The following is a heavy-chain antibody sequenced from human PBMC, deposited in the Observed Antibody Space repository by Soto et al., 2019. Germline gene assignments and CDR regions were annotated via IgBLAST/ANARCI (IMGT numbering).Heavy chain of an antibody. D-gene: IGHD2-2*01. CDR2: IKQDGSEK. Sequence: EVQLVESGGGLVQSGGSLRLSCAASGFTFSSYWMSWVRQGPGKGPEWVANIKQDGSEKYYVDSVKGRFTISRHNAKNSLYLQMPSLRAEDTAVYHCAKSLSAIPGDSWGQGTLVTVSS. V-gene: IGHV3-7*05. CDR3: AKSLSAIPGDS. CDR1: GFTFSSYW. J-gene: IGHJ4*02.